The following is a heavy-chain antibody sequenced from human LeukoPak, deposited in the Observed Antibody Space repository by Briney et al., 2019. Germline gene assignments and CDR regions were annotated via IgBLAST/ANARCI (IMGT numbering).Heavy chain of an antibody. J-gene: IGHJ6*02. D-gene: IGHD3-10*01. Sequence: SETLSLTCTVSGGSISSSGFYWGWIRQPPGQGLEWIGTMYYSGTTYYNPSLKSRVTISVDTSKNQFSLKLSSVTAADTAVYYCARGVVTMVRGVRRYYGMDVWGQGTTVTASS. CDR3: ARGVVTMVRGVRRYYGMDV. CDR1: GGSISSSGFY. CDR2: MYYSGTT. V-gene: IGHV4-39*07.